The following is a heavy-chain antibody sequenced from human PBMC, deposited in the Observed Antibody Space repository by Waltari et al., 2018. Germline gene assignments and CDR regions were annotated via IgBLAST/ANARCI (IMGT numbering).Heavy chain of an antibody. CDR3: ARGDWFYP. Sequence: QVQLVQSGSELLKPGASVKVPCTASGYTFTDYGINWVRQAPGQGLECLGWINTNTANPTYAQGFTGRFVFSLDTSVTTAYLQISSLKAEDTGVYFCARGDWFYPWGQGTMVIVSS. J-gene: IGHJ5*02. CDR1: GYTFTDYG. V-gene: IGHV7-4-1*02. CDR2: INTNTANP.